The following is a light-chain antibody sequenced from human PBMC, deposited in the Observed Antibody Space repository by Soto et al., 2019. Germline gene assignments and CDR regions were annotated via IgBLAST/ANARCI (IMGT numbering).Light chain of an antibody. J-gene: IGKJ4*01. Sequence: DVVMTQTPLSLSVTPGQPASMSCKSSQSLLHSDGKTYLYWYLQRPGRSPQLLIYETSKRFSGVPDRFSGSGSGTDFTLKISRVEPEDVGVYYCLQSIPLPLTFGGGTQVDI. CDR3: LQSIPLPLT. CDR1: QSLLHSDGKTY. CDR2: ETS. V-gene: IGKV2D-29*02.